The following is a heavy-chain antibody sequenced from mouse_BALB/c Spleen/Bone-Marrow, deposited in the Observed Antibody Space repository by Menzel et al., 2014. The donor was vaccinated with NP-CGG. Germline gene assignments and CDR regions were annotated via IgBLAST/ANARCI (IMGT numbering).Heavy chain of an antibody. CDR2: ISSGGNT. Sequence: EVMLVESGGGLVKPGGSLKLSCAASGFTFSSYAMSWVRQTPEKRLEWVASISSGGNTYYPDSMKGRFTISRDNARSILYLQMSSLRSEDTAMYYCAGGGELRPWCAYWGQGTLVTVSA. CDR1: GFTFSSYA. D-gene: IGHD2-4*01. CDR3: AGGGELRPWCAY. V-gene: IGHV5-6-5*01. J-gene: IGHJ3*01.